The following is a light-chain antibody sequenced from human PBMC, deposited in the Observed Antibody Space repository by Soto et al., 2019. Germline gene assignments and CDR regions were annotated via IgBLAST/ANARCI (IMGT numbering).Light chain of an antibody. J-gene: IGKJ1*01. CDR3: QQSYSTPQT. CDR1: QSISSY. V-gene: IGKV1-39*01. CDR2: APS. Sequence: DIQMTQSPSSLSASVGDRVTITCRASQSISSYLNWYQQKPGKAPKLLIYAPSSLQSGVPSRFSGSGSGTDFTLIISSLQPEDFATYYCQQSYSTPQTFGQGTKVEIK.